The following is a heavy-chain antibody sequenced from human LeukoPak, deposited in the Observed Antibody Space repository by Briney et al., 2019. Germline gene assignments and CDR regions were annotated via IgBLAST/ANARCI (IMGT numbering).Heavy chain of an antibody. Sequence: SETLSLTCTVSGGSISSGSYYRSWIRQPAGKGLEWIGRIYTSGSTNYNPSLKSRVTISVDTSKNQFSLKLSSVTAADTAVYYCARDVAIFGVVDAFDIWGQGTMVTVSS. D-gene: IGHD3-3*02. J-gene: IGHJ3*02. CDR3: ARDVAIFGVVDAFDI. CDR1: GGSISSGSYY. V-gene: IGHV4-61*02. CDR2: IYTSGST.